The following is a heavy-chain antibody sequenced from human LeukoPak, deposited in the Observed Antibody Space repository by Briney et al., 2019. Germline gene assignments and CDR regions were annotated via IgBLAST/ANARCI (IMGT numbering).Heavy chain of an antibody. CDR1: GDSISSSSYY. V-gene: IGHV4-39*01. CDR3: ARQGRHCTSSSCLFYFDY. Sequence: PSETLSLTCTVSGDSISSSSYYWGWIRQPPGKGLEWTGSLYYSGTTYYNPSLKSRVTISVDTSKNYFSLRLSSVTAADTAVYYCARQGRHCTSSSCLFYFDYWGQGSLVTVSS. CDR2: LYYSGTT. J-gene: IGHJ4*02. D-gene: IGHD2-2*01.